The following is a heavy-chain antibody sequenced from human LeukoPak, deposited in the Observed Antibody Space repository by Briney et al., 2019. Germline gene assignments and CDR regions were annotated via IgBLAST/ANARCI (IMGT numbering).Heavy chain of an antibody. J-gene: IGHJ5*02. CDR3: ARAPGPTKVVIS. D-gene: IGHD4-23*01. CDR2: INPNSGGT. CDR1: GYTFTGYY. Sequence: HRASVKVSCKASGYTFTGYYMHWVRQAPGQGLEWMGWINPNSGGTNYAQKFQGRVTMTRDTSISTAYMELSRLKSDDTAVYYCARAPGPTKVVISWGQGTLVTVSS. V-gene: IGHV1-2*02.